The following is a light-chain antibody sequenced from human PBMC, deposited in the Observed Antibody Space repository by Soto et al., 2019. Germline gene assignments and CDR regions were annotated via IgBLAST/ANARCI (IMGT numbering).Light chain of an antibody. CDR1: QSVSSN. CDR3: QQYNNWPPMA. V-gene: IGKV3-15*01. J-gene: IGKJ1*01. Sequence: EIVMTQSPATLSVSPGERATLSCRASQSVSSNLAWYQQKPGQATRLLIYGASTRATGIPARFSGSGSGTEFTLTISRLQSEDFAVYYCQQYNNWPPMAFGQGTKVEIK. CDR2: GAS.